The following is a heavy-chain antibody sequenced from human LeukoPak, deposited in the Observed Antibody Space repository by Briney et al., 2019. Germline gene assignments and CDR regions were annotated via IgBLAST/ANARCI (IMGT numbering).Heavy chain of an antibody. CDR2: IYSGGST. D-gene: IGHD6-6*01. J-gene: IGHJ4*02. Sequence: GGSLRLSCAASGFTVSNSYMNWVRQAPGKGLEWVSVIYSGGSTYYADSVKGRFTISRDNAKNSLYLQMNSLRAEDTAVYYCARGGGAARPFYFDYWGQGTLVTVSS. V-gene: IGHV3-53*01. CDR1: GFTVSNSY. CDR3: ARGGGAARPFYFDY.